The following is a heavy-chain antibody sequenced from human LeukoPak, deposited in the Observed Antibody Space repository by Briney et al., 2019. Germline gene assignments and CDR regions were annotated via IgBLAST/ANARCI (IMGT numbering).Heavy chain of an antibody. D-gene: IGHD3-10*01. CDR3: ARGVGTYSVSGHKYDTLWFDP. J-gene: IGHJ5*02. CDR1: GFPFRTYG. Sequence: ASVKVSCKTSGFPFRTYGIIWVRQAPGQGLEWVGRIGNYNGNTNYAQNFQGGVTMTTDTSTNTAYMELRSLRSDDTAVYYCARGVGTYSVSGHKYDTLWFDPWGQGTLVTVSS. V-gene: IGHV1-18*01. CDR2: IGNYNGNT.